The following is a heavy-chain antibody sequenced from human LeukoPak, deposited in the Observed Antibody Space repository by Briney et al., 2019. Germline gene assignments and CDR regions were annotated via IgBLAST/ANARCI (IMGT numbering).Heavy chain of an antibody. D-gene: IGHD3-10*01. CDR3: AKVAGSGSYYNGFDS. V-gene: IGHV3-23*01. J-gene: IGHJ4*02. Sequence: GGSLRLSCAASGFTFNNNAMSWVRQAPGKGLEWVSGISGSGGSVYYADSVKGRFTISRDISKDTLYLEMNSLRAEDTAVYYCAKVAGSGSYYNGFDSWGQGTLVTVSS. CDR2: ISGSGGSV. CDR1: GFTFNNNA.